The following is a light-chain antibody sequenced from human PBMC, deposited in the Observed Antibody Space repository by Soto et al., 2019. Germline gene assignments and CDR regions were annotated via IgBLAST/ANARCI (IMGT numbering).Light chain of an antibody. CDR1: QSVSVNS. J-gene: IGKJ3*01. Sequence: EIVLTQSPGTLSLSPGERATLSCRASQSVSVNSLAWYQQKGGQAPRLLIYAASTRATGVPDRFSGTGSGTDFALTISRLETDDCAVYYCQQYGGSPFTFGAGTKVDIK. CDR3: QQYGGSPFT. CDR2: AAS. V-gene: IGKV3-20*01.